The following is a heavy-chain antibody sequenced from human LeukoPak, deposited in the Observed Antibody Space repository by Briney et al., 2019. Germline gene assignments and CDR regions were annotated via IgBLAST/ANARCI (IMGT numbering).Heavy chain of an antibody. V-gene: IGHV1-8*01. CDR2: MNPNSGNT. CDR1: GYTFTSYD. J-gene: IGHJ5*02. Sequence: ASVKVSCKASGYTFTSYDINWVRQATRQGLEWMGWMNPNSGNTGYAQKFQGRVTMTRNTSISTAYMELSSLRSEDTAVYYCARGLVLYYGILTSGLNWFDPWGQGTLVTVSS. D-gene: IGHD3-9*01. CDR3: ARGLVLYYGILTSGLNWFDP.